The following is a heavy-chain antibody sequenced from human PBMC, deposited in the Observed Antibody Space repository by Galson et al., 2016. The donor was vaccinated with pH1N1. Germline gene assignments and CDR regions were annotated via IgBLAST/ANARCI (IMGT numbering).Heavy chain of an antibody. Sequence: SLRLSCATSGFTFSSNAMSWVRQAPGKGLEWISTISNDAPTTYYADSVKGRFTISRDNSKKTAYLQMNTLSAEDTAVYFCAKTVGSTLGHWGQGTLVTVSS. CDR3: AKTVGSTLGH. CDR2: ISNDAPTT. J-gene: IGHJ4*02. D-gene: IGHD2-15*01. V-gene: IGHV3-23*01. CDR1: GFTFSSNA.